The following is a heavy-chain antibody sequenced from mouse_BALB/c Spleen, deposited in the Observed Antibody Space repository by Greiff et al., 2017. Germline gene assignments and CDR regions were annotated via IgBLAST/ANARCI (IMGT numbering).Heavy chain of an antibody. D-gene: IGHD2-3*01. Sequence: EVMLVESGGDLVKPGGSLKLSCAASGFTFSSYGMSWVRQTPDKRLEWVATISSGGSYTYYPDSVKGRFTISRDNAKNTLYLQMSSLKSEDTAMYYCARHDGGAFAYWGQGTLVTVSA. V-gene: IGHV5-6*01. CDR2: ISSGGSYT. J-gene: IGHJ3*01. CDR3: ARHDGGAFAY. CDR1: GFTFSSYG.